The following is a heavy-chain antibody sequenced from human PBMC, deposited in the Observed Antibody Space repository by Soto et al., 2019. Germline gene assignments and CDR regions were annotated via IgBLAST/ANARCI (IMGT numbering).Heavy chain of an antibody. CDR2: ISSSSSYI. CDR1: GFTFSSYS. CDR3: ARDQYYDSSGYYPFY. J-gene: IGHJ4*02. D-gene: IGHD3-22*01. Sequence: GSLRLSCAASGFTFSSYSMNWVRQAPGKGLEWVSSISSSSSYIYYADSVKGRFTISRDNAKNSLYLQMNSLRAEDTAVYYCARDQYYDSSGYYPFYWGQGTLVTVSS. V-gene: IGHV3-21*01.